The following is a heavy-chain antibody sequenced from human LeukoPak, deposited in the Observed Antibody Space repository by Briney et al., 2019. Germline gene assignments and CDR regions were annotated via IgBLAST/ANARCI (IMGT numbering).Heavy chain of an antibody. Sequence: GGSLRLSCAASGFTFSSYAMHWVRQAPGKGLEWVAVISYDGSNKYYADSVKGRFTISRDNSKNTLYLQMNSLRAEDTAVYYCARDSLYCGGDCYIRDYWGQGTLVTVSS. D-gene: IGHD2-21*02. CDR1: GFTFSSYA. CDR2: ISYDGSNK. J-gene: IGHJ4*02. CDR3: ARDSLYCGGDCYIRDY. V-gene: IGHV3-30*04.